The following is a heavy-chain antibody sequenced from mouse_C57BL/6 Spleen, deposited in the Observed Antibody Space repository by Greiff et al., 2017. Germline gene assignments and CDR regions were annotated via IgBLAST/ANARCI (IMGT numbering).Heavy chain of an antibody. CDR3: TTKLSFAY. V-gene: IGHV14-4*01. CDR2: IDPENGDT. J-gene: IGHJ3*01. CDR1: GFNIKDDY. Sequence: QLQQSGAELVRPGASVKLSCTASGFNIKDDYMHWVKQRPEQGLEWIGWIDPENGDTEYASKFQGKATITADTSSNTAYLQLSSLTSEDTAVYYCTTKLSFAYWGQGTLVTVSA.